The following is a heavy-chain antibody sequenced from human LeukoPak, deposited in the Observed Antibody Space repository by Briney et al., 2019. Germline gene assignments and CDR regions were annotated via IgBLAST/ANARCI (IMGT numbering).Heavy chain of an antibody. J-gene: IGHJ4*02. V-gene: IGHV3-23*01. CDR3: AKGYIGRFEY. D-gene: IGHD6-13*01. CDR2: ISGSASST. CDR1: GLTFSSYA. Sequence: RGSLRLSCAASGLTFSSYAMSWVRQAPGKGLEWVSAISGSASSTYYADSVKGRFTISRDNSKNTLYLQMNSLRAEDTAVYYCAKGYIGRFEYWGQGTLVTVSS.